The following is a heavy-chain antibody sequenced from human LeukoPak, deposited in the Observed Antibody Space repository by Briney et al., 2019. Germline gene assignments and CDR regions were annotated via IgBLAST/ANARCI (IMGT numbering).Heavy chain of an antibody. V-gene: IGHV1-18*01. CDR2: ISAYNGNT. CDR1: GGTFSSYV. Sequence: GASVKVSCKASGGTFSSYVFSWVRQAPGQGLEWMRWISAYNGNTNYAQKLQGRVTMTTDTSTSTAYMELRSLRSDDTAVYYCARDSLLGGWLFLDYWGQGTLVTVSS. D-gene: IGHD6-19*01. CDR3: ARDSLLGGWLFLDY. J-gene: IGHJ4*02.